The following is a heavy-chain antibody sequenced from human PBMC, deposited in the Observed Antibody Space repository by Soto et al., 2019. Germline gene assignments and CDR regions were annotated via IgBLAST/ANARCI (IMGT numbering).Heavy chain of an antibody. CDR2: IYYSGST. V-gene: IGHV4-30-4*01. J-gene: IGHJ6*02. Sequence: PSETLSLTCTVYGGSISSGDYYWSWIRQPPGKGLEWIGYIYYSGSTYYNPSLKSRVTISVDTSKNQFSLKLSSVTAADTAVYYCARDAPGYRYYYYGMDVWGQGTTVTVSS. D-gene: IGHD5-18*01. CDR3: ARDAPGYRYYYYGMDV. CDR1: GGSISSGDYY.